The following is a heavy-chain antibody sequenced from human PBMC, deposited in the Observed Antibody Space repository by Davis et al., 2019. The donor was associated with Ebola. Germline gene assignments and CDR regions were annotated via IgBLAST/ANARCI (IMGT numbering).Heavy chain of an antibody. Sequence: SVKVSCKASGYTFTSYGISWVRQAPGQGLEWMGGIIPIFGTANYAQKFQGRVTITADESTSTVYMELSSLRSEDTAVYYCARGIAARPGLFELDAFDIWGQGTMVTVSS. J-gene: IGHJ3*02. V-gene: IGHV1-69*13. CDR1: GYTFTSYG. CDR3: ARGIAARPGLFELDAFDI. CDR2: IIPIFGTA. D-gene: IGHD6-6*01.